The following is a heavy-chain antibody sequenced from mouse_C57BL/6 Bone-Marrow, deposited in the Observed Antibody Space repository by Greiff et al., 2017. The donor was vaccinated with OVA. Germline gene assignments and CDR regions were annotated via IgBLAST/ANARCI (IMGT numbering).Heavy chain of an antibody. CDR1: GFTFSSYT. V-gene: IGHV5-9*01. Sequence: DVQLVESGGGLVKPGGSLKLSCAASGFTFSSYTMSWVRQTPEKRLEWVATISGGGGNTYYPDSVKGRFTISRDNAKNTLYLQMSSLRSEDTALYYCARQRLLLFYYYAMDYWGQGTSVTVSS. CDR2: ISGGGGNT. CDR3: ARQRLLLFYYYAMDY. D-gene: IGHD1-1*01. J-gene: IGHJ4*01.